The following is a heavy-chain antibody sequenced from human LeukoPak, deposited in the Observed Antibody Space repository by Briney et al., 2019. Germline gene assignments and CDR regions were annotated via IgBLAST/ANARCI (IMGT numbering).Heavy chain of an antibody. J-gene: IGHJ4*02. CDR3: XXXXXXHRGTGTGYYFDY. V-gene: IGHV1-46*01. CDR2: INPSGGST. Sequence: ASVKVSCKASGYTLTSYYMHWVRQAPGQGLEWMGIINPSGGSTSYAQKFQGRVTMTRDTSTSTVYMELSSLRSEDTAVYYCXXXXXXHRGTGTGYYFDYWGQGTLVTVSS. CDR1: GYTLTSYY. D-gene: IGHD1-1*01.